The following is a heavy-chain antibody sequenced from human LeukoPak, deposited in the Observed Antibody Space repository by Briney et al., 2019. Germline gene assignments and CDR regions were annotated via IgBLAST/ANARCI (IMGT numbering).Heavy chain of an antibody. D-gene: IGHD2-15*01. Sequence: SETLSLTCTVSGYSISSGYYWGWIRQPPGKGLEWIGSIYHSGSTYYNPSLKSRVTISVDTSKNQFSLKLSSVTAADTAVYYCARRSGGSSPRKPFDPWGQGTLVTVSS. CDR2: IYHSGST. V-gene: IGHV4-38-2*02. J-gene: IGHJ5*02. CDR1: GYSISSGYY. CDR3: ARRSGGSSPRKPFDP.